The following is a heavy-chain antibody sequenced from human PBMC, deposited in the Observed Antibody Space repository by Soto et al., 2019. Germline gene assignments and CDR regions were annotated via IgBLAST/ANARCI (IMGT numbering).Heavy chain of an antibody. CDR3: AKDNGRYYYDSSGYYY. Sequence: HPVGSLRLSCAASGFTFNNYAMSWVRQAPGKGLEWVSAISGSGGSTYYADSVKGRFTISRDNSKNTLYLQMNSLRAEDTAVYYCAKDNGRYYYDSSGYYYWGQGTLVTVSS. J-gene: IGHJ4*02. CDR1: GFTFNNYA. D-gene: IGHD3-22*01. V-gene: IGHV3-23*01. CDR2: ISGSGGST.